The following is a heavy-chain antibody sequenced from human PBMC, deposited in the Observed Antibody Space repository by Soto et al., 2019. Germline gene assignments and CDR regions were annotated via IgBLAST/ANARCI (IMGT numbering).Heavy chain of an antibody. D-gene: IGHD6-13*01. Sequence: QVQLVQSGAEVKKPGSSVKVSCKASGYTFTSYGISWVRQAPGQGIEWMGWISAYNGNTNYAQKIQGRVTMTTAKSTRTAYMELMSLRSDATAVYFSATRARQQKLVAPTKYCGQSTLVTVSA. J-gene: IGHJ1*01. V-gene: IGHV1-18*01. CDR1: GYTFTSYG. CDR2: ISAYNGNT. CDR3: ATRARQQKLVAPTKY.